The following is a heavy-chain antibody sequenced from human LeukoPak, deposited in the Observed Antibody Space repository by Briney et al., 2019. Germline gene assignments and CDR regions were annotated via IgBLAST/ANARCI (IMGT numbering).Heavy chain of an antibody. CDR3: ARYYCSAGSCYFDY. J-gene: IGHJ4*02. D-gene: IGHD2-15*01. CDR1: GGSIRSYY. CDR2: IYYSGST. V-gene: IGHV4-59*08. Sequence: PSETLSLTCTVSGGSIRSYYWSWIRQPPGKGLEWIGYIYYSGSTKYNPSLKSRVTISVDTSKNQFSLKLNSVTAADTAVYYCARYYCSAGSCYFDYWGRGTLVTVSS.